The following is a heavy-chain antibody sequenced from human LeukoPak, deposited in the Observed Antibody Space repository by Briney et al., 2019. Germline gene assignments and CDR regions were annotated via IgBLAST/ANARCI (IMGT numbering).Heavy chain of an antibody. CDR1: GGSISSYY. Sequence: LSLTCTVSGGSISSYYWSWIRQPPGKGLEWVSGISWNSGSIGYADSVKGRFTISRDNAKNSLYLQMNSLRAEDTALYYCAKDYSSSWENFDYWGQGALVTVSS. CDR2: ISWNSGSI. V-gene: IGHV3-9*01. J-gene: IGHJ4*02. D-gene: IGHD6-13*01. CDR3: AKDYSSSWENFDY.